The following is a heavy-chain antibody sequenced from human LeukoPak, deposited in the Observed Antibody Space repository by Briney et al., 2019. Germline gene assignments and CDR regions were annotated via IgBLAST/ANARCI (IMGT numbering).Heavy chain of an antibody. Sequence: GGSLRLSCAASGFTFSSYGLHWVRQAPGKGLEWVAVISYDGSNKYYADSVKGRFTISRDNPKNTLYLQMNSLRAEDTAAYYCATDSLWFGELLLVGTNYFDYWGQGTLVTVSS. CDR1: GFTFSSYG. V-gene: IGHV3-30*03. D-gene: IGHD3-10*01. CDR3: ATDSLWFGELLLVGTNYFDY. J-gene: IGHJ4*02. CDR2: ISYDGSNK.